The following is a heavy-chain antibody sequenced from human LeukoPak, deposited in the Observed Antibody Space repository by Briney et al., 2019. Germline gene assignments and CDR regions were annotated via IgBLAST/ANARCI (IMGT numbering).Heavy chain of an antibody. J-gene: IGHJ4*02. CDR3: GRDESVSGPTTFDF. Sequence: GSLRLSCAASGFTFSDYWMHWVRQVPGKGLVWVSRINTDGRSTIYADSVKGRFTITRDNAKNTVYLQMNSLRGEDTGVYYCGRDESVSGPTTFDFWGQGTLVTVSS. CDR2: INTDGRST. D-gene: IGHD6-19*01. CDR1: GFTFSDYW. V-gene: IGHV3-74*01.